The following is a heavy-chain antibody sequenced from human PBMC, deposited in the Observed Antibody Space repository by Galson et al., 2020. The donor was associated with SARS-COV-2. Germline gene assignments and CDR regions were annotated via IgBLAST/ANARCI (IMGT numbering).Heavy chain of an antibody. CDR2: VSAYNGNT. Sequence: ASVKVSCKASGYTFINYGIAWVRQAPGQGLEWMGWVSAYNGNTNYAQNLQGRVTMTTDTSTSTGYMELRGLTSDDTAVYYCAREDRGCSGRICQTPARFNYYMDVWGKGTTVTVSS. V-gene: IGHV1-18*04. CDR3: AREDRGCSGRICQTPARFNYYMDV. D-gene: IGHD2-15*01. J-gene: IGHJ6*03. CDR1: GYTFINYG.